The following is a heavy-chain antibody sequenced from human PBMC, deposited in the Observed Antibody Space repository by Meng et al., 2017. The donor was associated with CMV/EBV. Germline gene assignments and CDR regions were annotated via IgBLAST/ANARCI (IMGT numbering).Heavy chain of an antibody. CDR1: GGTFSTFG. Sequence: SVKVSCKASGGTFSTFGISWVRQAPGQGLEWMGGIIPIFGTTNYAQKFQARVTITTDESTSTAYMELRSLRSEDTAVYYCARGHTDQYYDFWSGYHLSGMDVWGQGTTVTVSS. D-gene: IGHD3-3*01. CDR2: IIPIFGTT. CDR3: ARGHTDQYYDFWSGYHLSGMDV. J-gene: IGHJ6*02. V-gene: IGHV1-69*05.